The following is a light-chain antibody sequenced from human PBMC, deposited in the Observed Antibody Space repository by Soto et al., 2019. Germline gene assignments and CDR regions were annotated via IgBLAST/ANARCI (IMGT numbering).Light chain of an antibody. CDR3: QHRRNWPPG. Sequence: EIVITQSPATLSVSPWEGATLSCRASQSVGSDLAWYQQKPGQAPRLVIYDTSNRATGIPARFSGGGSGTDFTLTISSLAPEDFAVYYCQHRRNWPPGFGQGTRLEIK. V-gene: IGKV3-11*01. J-gene: IGKJ5*01. CDR1: QSVGSD. CDR2: DTS.